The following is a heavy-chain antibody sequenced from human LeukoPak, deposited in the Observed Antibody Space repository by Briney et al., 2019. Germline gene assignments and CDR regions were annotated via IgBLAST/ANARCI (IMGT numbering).Heavy chain of an antibody. V-gene: IGHV1-2*02. Sequence: GASVRVSCKPSGYTFTAYYIHWVRQAPGHGLEWMGWIQANSGGTNYAQKFQGRVTMIRDTSISTAHMELTSLTSDDTAVYYCVREMHGFSAFDLWGPGTMVTVSS. CDR1: GYTFTAYY. CDR2: IQANSGGT. CDR3: VREMHGFSAFDL. D-gene: IGHD3-3*01. J-gene: IGHJ3*01.